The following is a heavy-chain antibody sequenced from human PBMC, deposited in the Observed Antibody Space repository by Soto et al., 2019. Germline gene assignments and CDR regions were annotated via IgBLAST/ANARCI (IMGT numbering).Heavy chain of an antibody. CDR1: GFTFSSYA. D-gene: IGHD6-13*01. CDR3: AGDSRAAAGIKPSWFDP. J-gene: IGHJ5*02. Sequence: GGSLRLSCAASGFTFSSYAMSWVRQAPGKGLEWVSAISGSGGSTYYADSVKGRFTISRDNSKNTLYLQMNSLRAEDTAVYYCAGDSRAAAGIKPSWFDPWGQGTLVTVSS. V-gene: IGHV3-23*01. CDR2: ISGSGGST.